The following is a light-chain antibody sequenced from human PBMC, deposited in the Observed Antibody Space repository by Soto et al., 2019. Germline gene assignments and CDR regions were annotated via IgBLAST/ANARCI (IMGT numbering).Light chain of an antibody. Sequence: DIQMTQSPSSLSASVGDRVTITCQASQDIDNYLNWYQQKPGKAPNLLIYDAFNLETGVPSRFSGGGSGTDFTFTITSLQPEDIATYYCQHYDHVQVTFGQGTRLEIK. J-gene: IGKJ5*01. V-gene: IGKV1-33*01. CDR2: DAF. CDR1: QDIDNY. CDR3: QHYDHVQVT.